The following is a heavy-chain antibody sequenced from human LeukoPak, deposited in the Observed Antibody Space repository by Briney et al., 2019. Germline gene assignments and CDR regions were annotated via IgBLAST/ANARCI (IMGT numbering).Heavy chain of an antibody. D-gene: IGHD2-2*01. CDR1: GGSFSGYY. CDR2: INHSGST. V-gene: IGHV4-34*01. Sequence: SETLSLTCAVYGGSFSGYYWSWIRQPPGKGLEWIGEINHSGSTNYNPSLESRVTISVDTSKNQFSLKLSSVTAADTAVYYCARASRDIVVVPAAMPVDVDYWGQGTLVTVSS. J-gene: IGHJ4*02. CDR3: ARASRDIVVVPAAMPVDVDY.